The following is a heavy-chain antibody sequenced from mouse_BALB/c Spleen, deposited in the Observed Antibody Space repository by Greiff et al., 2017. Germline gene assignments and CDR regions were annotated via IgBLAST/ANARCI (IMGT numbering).Heavy chain of an antibody. CDR3: ARGMITTGWFAY. Sequence: VQLQQSGPELVRPGVSVKISCKGSGYTFTDYAMHWVKQSHAKSLEWIGVISTYYGNTNYNQKFKGKATMTVDKSSSTAYMELARLTSEDSAVYYCARGMITTGWFAYWGQGTLVTVSA. D-gene: IGHD2-4*01. CDR1: GYTFTDYA. V-gene: IGHV1-67*01. CDR2: ISTYYGNT. J-gene: IGHJ3*01.